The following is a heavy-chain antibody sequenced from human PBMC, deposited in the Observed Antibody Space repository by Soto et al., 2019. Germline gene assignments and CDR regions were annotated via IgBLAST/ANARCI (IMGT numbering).Heavy chain of an antibody. CDR1: GGSISSGGYS. D-gene: IGHD3-3*01. CDR2: IYHSGST. V-gene: IGHV4-30-2*01. Sequence: QLQLQESGSGLVKPSQTLSLTCAVSGGSISSGGYSWSWIRQPPGKGLEWIGYIYHSGSTYYNPSRKSRVTISVDRSKNQFSLKLSSVTAADTAVYYCARGYYDFWSGYHNWFDPWGQGTLVTVSS. J-gene: IGHJ5*02. CDR3: ARGYYDFWSGYHNWFDP.